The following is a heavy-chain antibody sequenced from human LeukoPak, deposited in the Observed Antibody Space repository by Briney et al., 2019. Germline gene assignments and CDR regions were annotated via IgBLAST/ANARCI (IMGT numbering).Heavy chain of an antibody. D-gene: IGHD6-19*01. CDR1: GGTISSYY. V-gene: IGHV4-59*08. CDR3: ARLPRPGIAVAGSFDY. Sequence: SETLSVTCTVSGGTISSYYWSWIRQPPGKRLEWIGYIYYSGSTNYNPSLKSRVTISADTSKNQFSLKLSSVTAADTAVYYCARLPRPGIAVAGSFDYWGQGTLVTVSS. CDR2: IYYSGST. J-gene: IGHJ4*02.